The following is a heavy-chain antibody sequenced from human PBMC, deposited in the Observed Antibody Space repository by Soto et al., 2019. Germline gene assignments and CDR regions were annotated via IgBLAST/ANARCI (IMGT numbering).Heavy chain of an antibody. V-gene: IGHV3-9*01. Sequence: GGSLRLSCAGSGFTFKDYAMHWVRQAPGKGLEWVAGISWNSVSIGYAAPVKGRFTISRDDSKNTLYLQMNSLKTEDTAVYYCATYGGYYWRAFDIWGQGTMVTVSS. J-gene: IGHJ3*02. CDR2: ISWNSVSI. CDR1: GFTFKDYA. D-gene: IGHD3-22*01. CDR3: ATYGGYYWRAFDI.